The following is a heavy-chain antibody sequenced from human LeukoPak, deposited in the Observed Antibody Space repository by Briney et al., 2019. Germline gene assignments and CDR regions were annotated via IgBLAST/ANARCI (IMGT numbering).Heavy chain of an antibody. CDR3: ARSAYSGSIDY. V-gene: IGHV4-30-2*01. Sequence: SETLSLTCAVSGGSISSGGYSWSWIRQPPGKGLEWIGYIYHSGSTYYNPSLKSRVTISVDRSKNQFSLKLSSVTAADTAVYYCARSAYSGSIDYWGQGTLVTVSS. CDR1: GGSISSGGYS. J-gene: IGHJ4*02. D-gene: IGHD1-26*01. CDR2: IYHSGST.